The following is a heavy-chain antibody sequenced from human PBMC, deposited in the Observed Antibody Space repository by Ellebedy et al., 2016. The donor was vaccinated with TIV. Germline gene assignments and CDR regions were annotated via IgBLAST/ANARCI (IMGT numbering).Heavy chain of an antibody. D-gene: IGHD3/OR15-3a*01. Sequence: PGGSLRLSCAASGFSFSTYGMNWVRQAPGKGLEWLSYIGTTTGSISYADSAKGRFTISRDNAKNSLHLQMNSLRDEDTAVYYCARDVFFGLFDWGQGTLVTVSS. V-gene: IGHV3-48*02. J-gene: IGHJ4*02. CDR1: GFSFSTYG. CDR2: IGTTTGSI. CDR3: ARDVFFGLFD.